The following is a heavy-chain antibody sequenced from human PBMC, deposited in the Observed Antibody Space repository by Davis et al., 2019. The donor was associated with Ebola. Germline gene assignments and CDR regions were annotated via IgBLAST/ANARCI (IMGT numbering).Heavy chain of an antibody. CDR1: GGSISSYY. CDR2: IYYSGST. Sequence: GSLRLSCTVSGGSISSYYWSWIRQPPGKGLEWIGYIYYSGSTNYNPSLKSRVTISVDTSKNQFSLKLSSVTAADTAVYYCARRMLRYFDRLGFGYWGQGNLVTVSS. CDR3: ARRMLRYFDRLGFGY. D-gene: IGHD3-9*01. J-gene: IGHJ4*02. V-gene: IGHV4-59*01.